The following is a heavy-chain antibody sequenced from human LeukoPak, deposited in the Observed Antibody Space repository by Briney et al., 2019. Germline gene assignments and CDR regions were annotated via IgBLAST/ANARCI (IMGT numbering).Heavy chain of an antibody. Sequence: SETLSLTCTVSGGSISSSSYYWGWIRQPPGKGLEWIGSIFYSGSTYYNPSLKSRVTMSVDTSKNQFSLKLSSVTAADTAVYYCARLYYDSSGYFDYWGQGTLVTVPS. CDR2: IFYSGST. CDR3: ARLYYDSSGYFDY. CDR1: GGSISSSSYY. D-gene: IGHD3-22*01. V-gene: IGHV4-39*01. J-gene: IGHJ4*02.